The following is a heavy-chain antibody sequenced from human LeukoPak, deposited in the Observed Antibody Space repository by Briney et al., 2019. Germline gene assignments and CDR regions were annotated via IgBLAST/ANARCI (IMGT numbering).Heavy chain of an antibody. J-gene: IGHJ6*02. V-gene: IGHV3-30-3*01. D-gene: IGHD3-10*01. CDR3: ARGVGSAYNPPYYYYGMDV. CDR2: ISYDGSNK. CDR1: GFTFSSYA. Sequence: GGSLRLSCAASGFTFSSYAMHWVRQAPGKGLEWVAVISYDGSNKYYADSVKGRFTISRDNSKNTLYLQMNSLRAEDTAVYYCARGVGSAYNPPYYYYGMDVWGQGTTVTVSS.